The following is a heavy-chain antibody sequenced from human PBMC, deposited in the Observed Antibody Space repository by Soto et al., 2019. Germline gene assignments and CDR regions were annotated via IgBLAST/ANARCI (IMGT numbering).Heavy chain of an antibody. CDR2: IYYSGST. V-gene: IGHV4-30-4*01. J-gene: IGHJ4*02. CDR1: GGSISSGDYY. Sequence: SETLSLTCTVSGGSISSGDYYWSWIRQPPGKGLEWIGYIYYSGSTYYNPSLKSRVTISVDTSKNQFSLKLSSVTAADTAVYYCARVLGDYYGSGSYHYFDYWGQGALVIVSS. D-gene: IGHD3-10*01. CDR3: ARVLGDYYGSGSYHYFDY.